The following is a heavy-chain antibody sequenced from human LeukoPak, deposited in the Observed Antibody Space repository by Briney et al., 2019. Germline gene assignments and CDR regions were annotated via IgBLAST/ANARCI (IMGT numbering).Heavy chain of an antibody. D-gene: IGHD1-7*01. CDR3: ARTRNYAITE. Sequence: PGGSLRLSCAASGLTVSSNHMTWVRQAPGKGLEWVSIIYSGGTKYYADSVKGRFTISRDSSKNTLYLQMNSLRVEDTAVYYCARTRNYAITEWGQGTLVTVSS. CDR1: GLTVSSNH. J-gene: IGHJ1*01. V-gene: IGHV3-53*01. CDR2: IYSGGTK.